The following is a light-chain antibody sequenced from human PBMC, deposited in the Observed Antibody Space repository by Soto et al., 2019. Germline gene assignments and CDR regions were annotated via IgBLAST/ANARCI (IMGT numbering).Light chain of an antibody. CDR3: QQYNIWPWT. CDR1: QSVSSN. J-gene: IGKJ1*01. V-gene: IGKV3-15*01. Sequence: EIVMTQSPATLSVSPGERATLSCRASQSVSSNLAWFQQKPGQAPRLLIYAASTRATGIPARFSGSGSGTEFTLTISSLQSEDFAVYYCQQYNIWPWTFGQGTKVDIK. CDR2: AAS.